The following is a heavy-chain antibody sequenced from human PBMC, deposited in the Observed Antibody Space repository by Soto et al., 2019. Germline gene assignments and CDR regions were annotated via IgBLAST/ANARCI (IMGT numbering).Heavy chain of an antibody. J-gene: IGHJ4*02. CDR2: VFSSVSA. CDR3: ARDGMTTGDT. D-gene: IGHD2-21*02. CDR1: GVSVRSYT. Sequence: QLQLQESGPGQVRPSETLSLTCIVSGVSVRSYTWSWVRQPANKGLEWIGRVFSSVSATYNPSLKSRVTITMDTPENRISLKLDSVTAAAAGVYYCARDGMTTGDTWGPGTAVTVSS. V-gene: IGHV4-4*07.